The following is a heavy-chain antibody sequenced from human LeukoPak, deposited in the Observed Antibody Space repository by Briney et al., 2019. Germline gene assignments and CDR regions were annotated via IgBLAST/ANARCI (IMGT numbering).Heavy chain of an antibody. V-gene: IGHV3-11*06. D-gene: IGHD3-10*01. J-gene: IGHJ3*02. CDR2: ISSSSSYI. CDR3: ARDIITMVRGVSRADAFDI. Sequence: LSLTCTVSGGSISSGDYYWSWIRQAPGKGLEWVSSISSSSSYIYYADSVKGRFTISRDNAKNSLYLQMNSLRAEDTAVYYCARDIITMVRGVSRADAFDIWGQGTMVTVSS. CDR1: GGSISSGDYY.